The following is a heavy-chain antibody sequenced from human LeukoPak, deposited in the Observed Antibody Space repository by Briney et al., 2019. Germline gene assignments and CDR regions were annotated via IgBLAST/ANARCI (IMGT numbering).Heavy chain of an antibody. J-gene: IGHJ6*02. Sequence: HSGGSLRLSCAASGFTFSSYAMHWVRQAPGKGLEWVAVISYDGSNKYYADSVKGRFTISRDNSKNTLYLQMNSLRAEDTAVYYCARVLEVPGPSAYYDFWSGEPTADYYYGMDVWGQGTTVTVSS. V-gene: IGHV3-30*04. CDR2: ISYDGSNK. D-gene: IGHD3-3*01. CDR3: ARVLEVPGPSAYYDFWSGEPTADYYYGMDV. CDR1: GFTFSSYA.